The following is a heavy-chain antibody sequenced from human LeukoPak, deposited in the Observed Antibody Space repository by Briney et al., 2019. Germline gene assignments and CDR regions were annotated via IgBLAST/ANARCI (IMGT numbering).Heavy chain of an antibody. CDR2: ISSSGST. J-gene: IGHJ3*02. CDR1: GGSISSGSYY. CDR3: ARGPYSYDSSGAFDI. D-gene: IGHD3-22*01. Sequence: SETLSLTCTVSGGSISSGSYYWSWIRQPAGKGLEWIGRISSSGSTNYNPSLKSRVTISVDTSKNQFSLKLSSVTAADTAVYFCARGPYSYDSSGAFDIWGQGTMVTVSS. V-gene: IGHV4-61*02.